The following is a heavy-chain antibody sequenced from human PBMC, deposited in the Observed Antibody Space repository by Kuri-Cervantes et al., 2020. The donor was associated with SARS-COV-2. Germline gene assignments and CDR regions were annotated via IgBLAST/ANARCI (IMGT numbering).Heavy chain of an antibody. CDR2: FYYGDVT. Sequence: GSLRLSCTVSGGSISSFYWSWIRQSPGKGLEWIAYFYYGDVTNYNPSLKSRVTVSADTSKNQLSLKLNSVTAADTAVYYCARDNILYSGSGFDLWGQGTLVTVS. CDR3: ARDNILYSGSGFDL. CDR1: GGSISSFY. D-gene: IGHD1-26*01. J-gene: IGHJ4*02. V-gene: IGHV4-59*01.